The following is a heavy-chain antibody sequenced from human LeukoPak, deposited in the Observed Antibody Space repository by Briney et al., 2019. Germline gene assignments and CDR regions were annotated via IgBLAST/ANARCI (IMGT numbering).Heavy chain of an antibody. J-gene: IGHJ4*02. CDR2: IYTSGST. D-gene: IGHD5-18*01. Sequence: SETLSLTCTVSGGSISSYYWSWIRQPAGKGLEWIGRIYTSGSTNYNPSLKSRVTMSVDTSKNQFSLKLSSATAADTAVYYCAAMDTAMVRDYWGQGTLVTVSS. CDR3: AAMDTAMVRDY. CDR1: GGSISSYY. V-gene: IGHV4-4*07.